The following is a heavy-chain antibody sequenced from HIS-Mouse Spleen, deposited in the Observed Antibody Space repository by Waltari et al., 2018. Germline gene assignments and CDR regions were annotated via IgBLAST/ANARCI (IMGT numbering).Heavy chain of an antibody. V-gene: IGHV4-39*07. CDR1: GCSISSTSYY. D-gene: IGHD6-13*01. CDR2: IYYSGST. J-gene: IGHJ2*01. Sequence: QLQLQESGPGLVKPSETLSLTCTVPGCSISSTSYYWGRLRQPPGKGLEWIGSIYYSGSTYYNPSLKSRVTISVDTSKNQFSLKLSSVTAADTAVYYCAREIPYSSSWYDWYFDLWGRGTLVTVSS. CDR3: AREIPYSSSWYDWYFDL.